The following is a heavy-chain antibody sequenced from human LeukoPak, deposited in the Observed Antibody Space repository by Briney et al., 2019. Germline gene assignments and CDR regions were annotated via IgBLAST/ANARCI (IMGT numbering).Heavy chain of an antibody. CDR2: IYYSGST. Sequence: PGTLSLTCTLAAGSITSHYWGCVRQPHGGGLVWSGYIYYSGSTNYNPSLKSRVSISVDMSKNQFSLKLSSVTAADTAVYYCARDGGDYYYMDVWGKGTTVSVSS. V-gene: IGHV4-59*11. CDR3: ARDGGDYYYMDV. CDR1: AGSITSHY. D-gene: IGHD3-16*01. J-gene: IGHJ6*03.